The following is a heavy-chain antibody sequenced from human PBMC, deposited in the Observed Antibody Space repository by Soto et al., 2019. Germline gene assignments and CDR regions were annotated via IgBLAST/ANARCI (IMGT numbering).Heavy chain of an antibody. CDR2: ISGGGGST. V-gene: IGHV3-23*01. Sequence: GGSLRLSCAASGFTFSSYAMSWVRQAPGKGLEWVSVISGGGGSTSYADSVKGRFTVSRDNSKNTLYLQMNSLRAEDTAVYYCARDQNYIWGSSPFDIWGQGTMVTVSS. J-gene: IGHJ3*02. CDR1: GFTFSSYA. CDR3: ARDQNYIWGSSPFDI. D-gene: IGHD3-16*01.